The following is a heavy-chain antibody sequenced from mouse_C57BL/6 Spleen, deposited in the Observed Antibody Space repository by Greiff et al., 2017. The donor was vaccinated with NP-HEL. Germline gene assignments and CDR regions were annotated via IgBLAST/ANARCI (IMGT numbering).Heavy chain of an antibody. J-gene: IGHJ3*01. CDR3: GRIDSNFAWFAY. Sequence: QVQLQQPGAELVMPGASVKLSCKASGYTFTSYWMHWVKQRPGQGLEWIGEIDPSDSYTNYNQKFKGKSTLTVDKSSSTAYMQLSSLTSEDSAVYYCGRIDSNFAWFAYWGQGTLVTVSA. CDR1: GYTFTSYW. CDR2: IDPSDSYT. D-gene: IGHD2-5*01. V-gene: IGHV1-69*01.